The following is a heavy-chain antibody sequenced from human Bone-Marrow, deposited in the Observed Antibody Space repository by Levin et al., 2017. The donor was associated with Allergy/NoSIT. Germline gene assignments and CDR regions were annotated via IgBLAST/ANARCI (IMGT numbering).Heavy chain of an antibody. CDR1: GFRFSSYG. CDR2: ISYDGAKK. D-gene: IGHD6-19*01. V-gene: IGHV3-30*18. CDR3: AKDRPGGIEVAGTCPDY. J-gene: IGHJ4*02. Sequence: GGSLRLSCAASGFRFSSYGMHWVRQAPGKGLEWVAVISYDGAKKHHGDSVKGRFTISRDNSRDTLYLEMNSLRAEDTAVYYWAKDRPGGIEVAGTCPDYWGQGTLVIVSS.